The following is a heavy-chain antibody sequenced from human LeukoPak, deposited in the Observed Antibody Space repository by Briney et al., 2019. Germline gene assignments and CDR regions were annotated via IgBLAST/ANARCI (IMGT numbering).Heavy chain of an antibody. CDR3: ARGRLPGD. J-gene: IGHJ4*02. Sequence: GGSLRLSCAASGSTFSSYAMHWVRQAPGKGLEWVAVISYDGSNKYYADSVKGRFTISRDNSKNTLYLQMNSLRAEDAAVYYCARGRLPGDWGQGTLVTVSS. CDR1: GSTFSSYA. CDR2: ISYDGSNK. D-gene: IGHD6-25*01. V-gene: IGHV3-30-3*01.